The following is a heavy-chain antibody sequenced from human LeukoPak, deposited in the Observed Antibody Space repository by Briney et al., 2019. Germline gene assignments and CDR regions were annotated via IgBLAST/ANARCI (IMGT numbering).Heavy chain of an antibody. J-gene: IGHJ4*02. V-gene: IGHV3-48*04. Sequence: GGSLRLSCAASGFTFSTYSMNRVRQAPGKGLEWISYISTSSSTTNYADSVKGRFTISRDNAENSLFLQMNSLRVDDTAVYYCVRDMGRESIFDYWGQGTLVTVSS. D-gene: IGHD3-10*01. CDR2: ISTSSSTT. CDR1: GFTFSTYS. CDR3: VRDMGRESIFDY.